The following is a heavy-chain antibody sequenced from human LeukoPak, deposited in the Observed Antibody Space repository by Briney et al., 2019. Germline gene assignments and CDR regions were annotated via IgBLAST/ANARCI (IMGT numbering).Heavy chain of an antibody. V-gene: IGHV3-74*01. J-gene: IGHJ4*02. Sequence: GGSLRLSCSAPGITFGTDAMHWVRQVPRKGLQWVSRINADGRATAYADSVKGRYVISRDNAKNMLYLHLNSLRPEDTAVYYCVHGAPFDSWGQGTLVTVSS. CDR3: VHGAPFDS. D-gene: IGHD3-10*01. CDR1: GITFGTDA. CDR2: INADGRAT.